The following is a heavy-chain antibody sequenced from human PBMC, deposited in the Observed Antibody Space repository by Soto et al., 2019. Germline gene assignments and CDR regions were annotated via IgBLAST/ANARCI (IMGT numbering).Heavy chain of an antibody. J-gene: IGHJ5*02. CDR2: INAGNGNT. V-gene: IGHV1-3*01. CDR1: GYTFTSYA. Sequence: ASVKVSCKASGYTFTSYAMHWVRQAPGQRLEWMGWINAGNGNTKYSQKFQGRVTITRDTSASTAYMELSSLRSEDTAVYYCAREARGWPKTRYNWFDPWGQGTLVTVSS. CDR3: AREARGWPKTRYNWFDP. D-gene: IGHD4-17*01.